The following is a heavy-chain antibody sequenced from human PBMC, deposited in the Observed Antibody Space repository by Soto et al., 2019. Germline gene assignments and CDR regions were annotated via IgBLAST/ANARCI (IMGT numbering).Heavy chain of an antibody. J-gene: IGHJ6*02. CDR2: LTRSGTT. V-gene: IGHV3-23*01. D-gene: IGHD4-17*01. CDR3: ARDLIDYGDYALKSYYYGMDV. Sequence: GGSLRLSCAASGFTFSNYAMSWVRQAPGKGLEWVSTLTRSGTTPYADSVRGRFTISRDNSKNTLYLQMNSLRAEDTAVYYCARDLIDYGDYALKSYYYGMDVWGQGTTVTVSS. CDR1: GFTFSNYA.